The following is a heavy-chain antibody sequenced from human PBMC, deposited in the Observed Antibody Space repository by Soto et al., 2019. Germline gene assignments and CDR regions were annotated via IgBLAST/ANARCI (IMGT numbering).Heavy chain of an antibody. CDR1: GGSISSSRYY. Sequence: SETLSLTCTVSGGSISSSRYYWGWIRQPPGKGLEWIGSIYYSGSTHYNPSLKSRVTISVDTSKNQFSLKLSSVTAADTAVYYCARHRIAVAGTDYWGQGTLVTVSS. V-gene: IGHV4-39*01. J-gene: IGHJ4*02. CDR3: ARHRIAVAGTDY. D-gene: IGHD6-19*01. CDR2: IYYSGST.